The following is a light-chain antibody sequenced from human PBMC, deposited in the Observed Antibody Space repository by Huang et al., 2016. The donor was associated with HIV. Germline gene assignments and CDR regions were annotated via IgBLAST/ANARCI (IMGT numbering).Light chain of an antibody. Sequence: DIVMTQSPATLSGSPGERVTLSCRASQTIDNKLAWYQYKPGQAPRLLIYAASTRVTSSPARFSASGSGTDFTLIINSLQSEDFAVYYCQQYHSYLSWTFGQGTKVEIK. CDR3: QQYHSYLSWT. J-gene: IGKJ1*01. CDR1: QTIDNK. CDR2: AAS. V-gene: IGKV3-15*01.